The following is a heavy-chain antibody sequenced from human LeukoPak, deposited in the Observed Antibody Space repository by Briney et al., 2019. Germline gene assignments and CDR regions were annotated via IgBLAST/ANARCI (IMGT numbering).Heavy chain of an antibody. Sequence: GGSLRLSCAASGFTASSYSMNWVRQAPGKGLEWVSSISSSYNYIYYADSVKGRFTISRDNAKNSLYLQMNSLRAEDTAVYYCARDLGVIVHPSDYWGQGTLVTASS. CDR3: ARDLGVIVHPSDY. CDR2: ISSSYNYI. D-gene: IGHD3-16*02. V-gene: IGHV3-21*01. J-gene: IGHJ4*02. CDR1: GFTASSYS.